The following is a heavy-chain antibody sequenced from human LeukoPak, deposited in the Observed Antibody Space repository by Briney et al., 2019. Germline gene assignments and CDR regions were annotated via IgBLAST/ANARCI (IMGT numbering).Heavy chain of an antibody. Sequence: VASVKVSCKASGYTFTGYYMHWVRQAPGQGLEWMGWINPNSGGTNYAQKFQGRVTMTRDTSISTAYMELSRLRSDDTAVYYCARGSYSSSWYKFDPWGQGTLVTVSP. CDR3: ARGSYSSSWYKFDP. J-gene: IGHJ5*02. CDR2: INPNSGGT. CDR1: GYTFTGYY. V-gene: IGHV1-2*02. D-gene: IGHD6-13*01.